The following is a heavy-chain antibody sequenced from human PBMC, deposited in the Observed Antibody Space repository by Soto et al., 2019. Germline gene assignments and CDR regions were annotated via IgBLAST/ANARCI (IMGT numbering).Heavy chain of an antibody. D-gene: IGHD1-26*01. CDR1: GFTFSSYG. CDR2: ISYDGSNK. J-gene: IGHJ4*02. CDR3: AKVAVGATEHGRWRDY. V-gene: IGHV3-30*18. Sequence: SLILSCAASGFTFSSYGMHWVLQAPGKGLEWVAVISYDGSNKYYADSVKGRFTISRDNSKNTLYLQMNSLRAEDTAVYYCAKVAVGATEHGRWRDYWGQGTLVSVSS.